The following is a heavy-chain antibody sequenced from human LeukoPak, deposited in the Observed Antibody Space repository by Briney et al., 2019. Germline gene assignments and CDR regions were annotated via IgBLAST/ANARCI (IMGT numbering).Heavy chain of an antibody. CDR3: ARAPYYYGSGIYYYMDV. J-gene: IGHJ6*03. CDR1: GCTFSSYA. V-gene: IGHV1-69*05. Sequence: SVKVSCKASGCTFSSYAISWVRQAPGQGLEWMGGIIPIFGTANYAQKFQGRVTITTDESTSTAYMELSSLRSEDTAVYYCARAPYYYGSGIYYYMDVWGKGTTVTVSS. D-gene: IGHD3-10*01. CDR2: IIPIFGTA.